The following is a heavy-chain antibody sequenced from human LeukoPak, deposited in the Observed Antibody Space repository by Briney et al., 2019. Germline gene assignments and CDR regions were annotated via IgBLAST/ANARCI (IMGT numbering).Heavy chain of an antibody. J-gene: IGHJ4*02. CDR2: IYYSGST. CDR1: GGSISSYY. D-gene: IGHD3-9*01. V-gene: IGHV4-59*01. CDR3: ARTYYDILTGYPLLFDY. Sequence: SETLSLTCTVSGGSISSYYWSWIRQPPGKGLEWIGYIYYSGSTNYNPSLKSRVTISVDTSKNQFSLKLSSVTAADTAVYYCARTYYDILTGYPLLFDYWGQGTLVTVSP.